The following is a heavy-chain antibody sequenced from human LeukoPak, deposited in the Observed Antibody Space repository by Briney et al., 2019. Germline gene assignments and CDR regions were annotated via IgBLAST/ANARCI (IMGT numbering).Heavy chain of an antibody. V-gene: IGHV3-30*18. J-gene: IGHJ4*02. CDR2: LSFDGSNK. CDR1: GFTFSTFG. CDR3: AKATTSSGYYSRFDH. Sequence: PGGSLRLSCAASGFTFSTFGMHWVRQAPGKGLEWVAVLSFDGSNKYYADSVKGRFTISRDNSKNTLYLEMNSLRVEDTAVYYCAKATTSSGYYSRFDHWGQGTLVTVSS. D-gene: IGHD3-22*01.